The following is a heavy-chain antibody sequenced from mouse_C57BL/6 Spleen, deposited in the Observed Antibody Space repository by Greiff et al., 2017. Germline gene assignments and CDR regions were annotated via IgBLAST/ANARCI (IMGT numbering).Heavy chain of an antibody. V-gene: IGHV1-82*01. CDR2: IYPGDGDT. Sequence: VKLMESEPELVKPGASVKISCKASGYAFSSSWMNWVKQRPGKGLEWIGRIYPGDGDTNYNGKFKGKATLTADKSSSTAYMQLSSLTSEDSAVYFCAYGSSPYWYFDVWGTGTTVTVSS. CDR3: AYGSSPYWYFDV. J-gene: IGHJ1*03. CDR1: GYAFSSSW. D-gene: IGHD1-1*01.